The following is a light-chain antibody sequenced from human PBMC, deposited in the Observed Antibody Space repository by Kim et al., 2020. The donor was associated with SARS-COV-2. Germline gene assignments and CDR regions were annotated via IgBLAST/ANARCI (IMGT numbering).Light chain of an antibody. CDR3: QQRSNWPPLT. V-gene: IGKV3-11*01. CDR1: QSVSSY. J-gene: IGKJ4*01. CDR2: DAS. Sequence: QGERATLSCRARQSVSSYLAWYQQKPGQAPRLLIYDASNRATGIPARFSGSGTGTDFTLTISSLEPEDFAVYYCQQRSNWPPLTFGGGTKVDIK.